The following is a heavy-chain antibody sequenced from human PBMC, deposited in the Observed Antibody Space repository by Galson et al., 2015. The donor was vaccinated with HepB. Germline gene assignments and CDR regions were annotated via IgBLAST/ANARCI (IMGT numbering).Heavy chain of an antibody. CDR3: ARARHTYCGGDCSLDAFDI. CDR1: GGSISSSSYY. CDR2: IYYSGST. D-gene: IGHD2-21*02. J-gene: IGHJ3*02. Sequence: ETLSLTCTVSGGSISSSSYYWGWIRQPPGKGLEWIGSIYYSGSTYYNPSLKSRVTISVDTSKNQFSLKLSSVTAADTAVYYCARARHTYCGGDCSLDAFDIWGQGTMVTVSS. V-gene: IGHV4-39*07.